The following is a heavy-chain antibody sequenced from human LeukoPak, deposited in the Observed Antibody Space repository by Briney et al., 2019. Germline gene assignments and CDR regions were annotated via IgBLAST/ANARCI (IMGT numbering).Heavy chain of an antibody. D-gene: IGHD3-10*01. Sequence: GGPLRLSCAASGFPFHNYWMTWVRQAPGKGLEWVANIDQDESEKYYVDSVKGRFTISRDNADKSLYLEMTSLRVEDTAIYYCARGLYGSGRRSLMALWGPGTLVTVSS. CDR2: IDQDESEK. CDR3: ARGLYGSGRRSLMAL. V-gene: IGHV3-7*01. CDR1: GFPFHNYW. J-gene: IGHJ4*02.